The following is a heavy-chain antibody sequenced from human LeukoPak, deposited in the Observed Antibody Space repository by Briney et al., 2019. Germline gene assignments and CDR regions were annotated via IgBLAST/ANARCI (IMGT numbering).Heavy chain of an antibody. CDR1: GGTFSSYA. CDR2: IIPIFVTA. V-gene: IGHV1-69*05. Sequence: SVKVSCKASGGTFSSYAISWVRQAPGQGLEWMGRIIPIFVTANYAQKFQGRVTITTDESTSTAYMELSSLRSEDTAVYYCAVHYDILTGYYKGGDYYYMDVWGKGTTVTVSS. J-gene: IGHJ6*03. CDR3: AVHYDILTGYYKGGDYYYMDV. D-gene: IGHD3-9*01.